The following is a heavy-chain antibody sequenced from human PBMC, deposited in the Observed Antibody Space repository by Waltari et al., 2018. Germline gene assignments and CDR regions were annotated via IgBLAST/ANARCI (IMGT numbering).Heavy chain of an antibody. CDR2: IYTSGST. D-gene: IGHD2-2*03. V-gene: IGHV4-4*07. CDR3: ARGLGYCSSTSCYGYSSSWPYFDY. J-gene: IGHJ4*02. CDR1: GGSISSYY. Sequence: QVQLQESGPGLVKPSETLSLTCTVSGGSISSYYWSWIRQPAGKGLEGIGRIYTSGSTNYNPSLKSRVTMSVDTSKNQFSLKLSSVTAADTAVYYCARGLGYCSSTSCYGYSSSWPYFDYWGQGTLVTVSS.